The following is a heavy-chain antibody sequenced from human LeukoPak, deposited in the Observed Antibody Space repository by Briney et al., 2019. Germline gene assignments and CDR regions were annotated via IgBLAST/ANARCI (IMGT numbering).Heavy chain of an antibody. CDR3: ASAGLDCSARSCYSCPSGLDF. D-gene: IGHD2-15*01. V-gene: IGHV3-7*01. J-gene: IGHJ4*02. CDR1: TFTFSSYW. Sequence: PGGSLRLSCAASTFTFSSYWMSWVRQAPGKGLEWVANINQDGSEKYYVDSVKGRFTISRDNAKNSLYLQMNILRAEDTAVDFCASAGLDCSARSCYSCPSGLDFWGQGTLVTVSS. CDR2: INQDGSEK.